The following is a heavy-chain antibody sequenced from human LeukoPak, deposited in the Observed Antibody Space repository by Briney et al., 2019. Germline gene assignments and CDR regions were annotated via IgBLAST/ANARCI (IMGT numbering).Heavy chain of an antibody. CDR3: ARFRKGYCSGGSCYYFDY. D-gene: IGHD2-15*01. Sequence: SETLSLTCAVYGGSFSGYYWCWIRQPPGKGLEWIGEINHSGSTNYNPSLKSRVTISVDTSKNQFSLKLSSVTAADTAVYYCARFRKGYCSGGSCYYFDYWGQGTLVTVSS. CDR2: INHSGST. CDR1: GGSFSGYY. J-gene: IGHJ4*02. V-gene: IGHV4-34*01.